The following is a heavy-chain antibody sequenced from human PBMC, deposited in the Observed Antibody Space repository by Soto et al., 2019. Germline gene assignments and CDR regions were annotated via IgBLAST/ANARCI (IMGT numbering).Heavy chain of an antibody. V-gene: IGHV3-30-3*01. Sequence: GGSLRLSCAASGFTFSRYAIHWVRQAPGKGLEWVTVMSYDGNQKHYADSVKGRFTVSRDDSENTVFLQMTSLRPEDTATYYCEKDRYFDSYYLDSWGQGTLVTVSS. J-gene: IGHJ4*02. CDR1: GFTFSRYA. D-gene: IGHD3-9*01. CDR2: MSYDGNQK. CDR3: EKDRYFDSYYLDS.